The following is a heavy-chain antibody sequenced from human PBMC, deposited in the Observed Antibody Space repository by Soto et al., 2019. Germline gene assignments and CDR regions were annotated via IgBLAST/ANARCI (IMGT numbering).Heavy chain of an antibody. CDR3: GSDGALGDTAVVDS. CDR2: IWYDGSNK. V-gene: IGHV3-33*01. Sequence: QVQLVESGGGVVQPGKSLRLSCAASGFTFSTYGMHWVLQAPGKGLEWVSVIWYDGSNKYHGDSLKGRFTINRDNSKNTLYLQINNLRAEDTAVYCWGSDGALGDTAVVDSWGQGTLVTVSS. J-gene: IGHJ4*02. CDR1: GFTFSTYG. D-gene: IGHD5-18*01.